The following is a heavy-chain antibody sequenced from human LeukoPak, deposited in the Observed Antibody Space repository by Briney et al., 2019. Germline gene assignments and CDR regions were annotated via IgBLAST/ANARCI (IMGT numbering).Heavy chain of an antibody. CDR3: ARDYSGQWEQLTGWWIDP. Sequence: ASVKVSCKASGYTFTSYYMHWVRQAPGQGLEWMGIINPRGGTTSYAQKFQGRVTVTRDMSTRTVYMELGDLRPEDTALYYCARDYSGQWEQLTGWWIDPWGQGTLVIVSS. D-gene: IGHD1-26*01. J-gene: IGHJ5*02. V-gene: IGHV1-46*01. CDR2: INPRGGTT. CDR1: GYTFTSYY.